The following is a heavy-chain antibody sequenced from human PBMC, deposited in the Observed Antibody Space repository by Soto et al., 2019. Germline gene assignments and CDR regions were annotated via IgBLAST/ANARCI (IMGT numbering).Heavy chain of an antibody. V-gene: IGHV4-34*01. D-gene: IGHD3-22*01. CDR3: AREGGLYDSSVRASGMDV. J-gene: IGHJ6*02. CDR1: GGSFSGYY. CDR2: INHSGST. Sequence: SETLSLTCAVYGGSFSGYYWSWIRQPPGKGLEWIGEINHSGSTNYNPSLKSRVTISVDTSKNQFSLKLSSVTAADTAVYYCAREGGLYDSSVRASGMDVWGQGTTVTVSS.